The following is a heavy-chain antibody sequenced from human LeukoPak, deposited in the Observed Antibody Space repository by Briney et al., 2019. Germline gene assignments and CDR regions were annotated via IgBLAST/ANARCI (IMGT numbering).Heavy chain of an antibody. Sequence: GGSLRISCAASGFTFSSYAMSWVRQAPGKGLEWVSAISGSGGSTYYADSVKGRFTISRDNSKNTLYLQMNSLRAEDTAVYYCPTRGVGYCSSTSRFSLACWGQGPLVTVSS. J-gene: IGHJ4*02. CDR3: PTRGVGYCSSTSRFSLAC. V-gene: IGHV3-23*01. D-gene: IGHD2-2*01. CDR2: ISGSGGST. CDR1: GFTFSSYA.